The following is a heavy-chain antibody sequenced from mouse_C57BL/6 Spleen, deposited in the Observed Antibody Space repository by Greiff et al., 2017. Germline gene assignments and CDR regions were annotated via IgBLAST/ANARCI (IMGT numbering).Heavy chain of an antibody. CDR2: INPNNGGT. J-gene: IGHJ2*01. V-gene: IGHV1-22*01. D-gene: IGHD1-1*01. Sequence: VQLQQSGPELVKPGASVTMSCKASGYTFTDYNMHWVKQSHGKRLEWIGYINPNNGGTSYNQKFKGKATLTVNKSSSTAYMELRSLTSEDSAVYYCERGGGPYYYGSFDYWGQGTTRTVSS. CDR1: GYTFTDYN. CDR3: ERGGGPYYYGSFDY.